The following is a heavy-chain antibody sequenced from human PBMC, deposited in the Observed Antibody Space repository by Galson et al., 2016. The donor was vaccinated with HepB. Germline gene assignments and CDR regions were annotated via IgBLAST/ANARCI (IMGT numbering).Heavy chain of an antibody. Sequence: SLRLSCAASGFTFSSYWMHWVRQAPGKGLVWVSRISTDGSSTRYADSVKGRFTISRDNTKNTLYRQMRSLRAEDSAMYFCARNPYSGPRYYYGLDVWGRGTMVTVSS. CDR2: ISTDGSST. J-gene: IGHJ6*02. D-gene: IGHD4-23*01. CDR3: ARNPYSGPRYYYGLDV. V-gene: IGHV3-74*01. CDR1: GFTFSSYW.